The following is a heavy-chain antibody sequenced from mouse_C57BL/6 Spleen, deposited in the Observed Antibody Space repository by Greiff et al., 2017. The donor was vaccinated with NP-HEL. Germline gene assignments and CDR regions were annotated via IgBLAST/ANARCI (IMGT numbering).Heavy chain of an antibody. J-gene: IGHJ4*01. V-gene: IGHV5-9-1*02. CDR2: LSSGGDYI. D-gene: IGHD2-4*01. Sequence: EVMLVESGEGLVKPGGSLKLSCAASGFTFSSYAMSWVRQTPEKRLEWVAYLSSGGDYIYYADTVTGRFTISRDNARNTLYLQMSSLKSEDTAMYYCTREGVYYDYDDAMDYWGQGTSVTVSS. CDR3: TREGVYYDYDDAMDY. CDR1: GFTFSSYA.